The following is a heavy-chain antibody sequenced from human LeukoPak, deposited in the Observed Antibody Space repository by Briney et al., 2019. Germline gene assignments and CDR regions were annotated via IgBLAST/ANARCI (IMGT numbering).Heavy chain of an antibody. CDR3: ARSTERITLVRGVIIAAFDI. D-gene: IGHD3-10*01. V-gene: IGHV4-59*08. CDR2: IYYGGST. J-gene: IGHJ3*02. CDR1: GGSISGYY. Sequence: SETLSLTCTVSGGSISGYYWSWIRQPPGKGLEWIGYIYYGGSTNYNPSLTSRVTISVDTSKNQFSLKLSSVTAADTAVYYCARSTERITLVRGVIIAAFDIWGQGTMVTVSS.